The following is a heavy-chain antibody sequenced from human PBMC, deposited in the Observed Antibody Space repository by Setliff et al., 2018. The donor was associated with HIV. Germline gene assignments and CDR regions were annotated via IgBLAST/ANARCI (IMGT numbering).Heavy chain of an antibody. J-gene: IGHJ4*02. CDR2: ISYRGTT. CDR3: ARLGESGYDYRGYFDF. Sequence: ASETLSLTCTVSGVSINSGDYFWSWIRQHPGKGLEWIGYISYRGTTYYNPSFKSRVTMSMDTSQNQFSLKLNSVTAADSALYFCARLGESGYDYRGYFDFWARESWSPSPQ. CDR1: GVSINSGDYF. D-gene: IGHD5-12*01. V-gene: IGHV4-31*03.